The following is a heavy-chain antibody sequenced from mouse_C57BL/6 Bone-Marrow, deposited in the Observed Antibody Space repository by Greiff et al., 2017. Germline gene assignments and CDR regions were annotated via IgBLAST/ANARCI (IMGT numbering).Heavy chain of an antibody. CDR2: IYPTSGRT. CDR1: GYTFTSYW. D-gene: IGHD4-1*01. J-gene: IGHJ2*01. Sequence: QVQLQQPGAELVKPGASVKMSCKASGYTFTSYWITWVKQRPGQGLEWIGDIYPTSGRTNYNEKFKSKAILTVDTSSTTAYMQLSSLTSEDSAVFCCTRSGPLGRSFDYWGQGTTLTVSS. V-gene: IGHV1-55*01. CDR3: TRSGPLGRSFDY.